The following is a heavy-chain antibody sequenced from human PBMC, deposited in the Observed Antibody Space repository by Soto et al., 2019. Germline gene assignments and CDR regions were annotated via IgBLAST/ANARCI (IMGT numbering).Heavy chain of an antibody. D-gene: IGHD3-10*01. CDR1: GFTFSSYS. J-gene: IGHJ4*02. V-gene: IGHV3-21*01. CDR3: AREPVTMVRGVTSGYFDY. CDR2: ISSSSSYI. Sequence: GGSLRLSCAASGFTFSSYSMNWVRQAPGKGLEWVSSISSSSSYIYYADSVKGRFTISRDNAKNSLYLQMNSLRAEDTAVYYCAREPVTMVRGVTSGYFDYWGQGTLVTVSS.